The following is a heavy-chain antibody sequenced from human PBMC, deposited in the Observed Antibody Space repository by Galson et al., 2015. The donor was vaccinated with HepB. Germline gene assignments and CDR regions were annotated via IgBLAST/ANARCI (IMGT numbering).Heavy chain of an antibody. J-gene: IGHJ5*02. CDR3: AALWRLP. V-gene: IGHV3-30*04. D-gene: IGHD5-18*01. CDR2: ISYDGSST. Sequence: MHWVRQAPGKGLEWVAVISYDGSSTSYADSVKGRFTISRDNAKNTLYLQMNSLRAEDTAVYYCAALWRLPWGQGTLVTVSS.